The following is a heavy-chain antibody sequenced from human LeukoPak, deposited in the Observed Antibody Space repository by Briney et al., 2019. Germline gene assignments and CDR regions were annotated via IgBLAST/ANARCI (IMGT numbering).Heavy chain of an antibody. V-gene: IGHV3-48*03. CDR1: GFTFSSYE. CDR3: ARVRSIAAVTAWFDP. Sequence: GGSLRLSCAASGFTFSSYEMNWVRQAPGKGLEWVSYISSLGSTIYYADSVKGRFTISRDNARNSLYLQMNSLRADDTAVYYCARVRSIAAVTAWFDPWGQGTLVTVSS. CDR2: ISSLGSTI. J-gene: IGHJ5*02. D-gene: IGHD6-6*01.